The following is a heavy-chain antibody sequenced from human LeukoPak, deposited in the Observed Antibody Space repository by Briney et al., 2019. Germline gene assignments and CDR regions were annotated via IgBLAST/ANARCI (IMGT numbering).Heavy chain of an antibody. CDR3: AKAIFGVVIPKGFDY. J-gene: IGHJ4*02. Sequence: PGGSLRLSCAASGFTFSSYAMSWVRQAPGKGLEWVSAISGSGGSTYYADSVKGRFTISRDNSKNTLYLQMNSLRAEDTAVYYCAKAIFGVVIPKGFDYWGQGTLVTVSS. CDR2: ISGSGGST. D-gene: IGHD3-3*01. CDR1: GFTFSSYA. V-gene: IGHV3-23*01.